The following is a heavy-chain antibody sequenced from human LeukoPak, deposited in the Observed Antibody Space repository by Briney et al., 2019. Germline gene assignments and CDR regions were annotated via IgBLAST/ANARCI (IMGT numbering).Heavy chain of an antibody. Sequence: PSETLSLTCTVSGGSISSYYWSWIRQPPGKGLEWIGYIYYSGSTNYNPSLKSRVIISVDTSKNQFSLKLTSVTAADTAAYYCARDRGYQDYWGQGTLVTVSS. CDR3: ARDRGYQDY. J-gene: IGHJ4*02. CDR1: GGSISSYY. CDR2: IYYSGST. V-gene: IGHV4-59*12. D-gene: IGHD5-18*01.